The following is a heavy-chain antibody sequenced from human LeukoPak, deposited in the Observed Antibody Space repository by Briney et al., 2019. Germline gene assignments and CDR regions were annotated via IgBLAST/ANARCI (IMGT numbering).Heavy chain of an antibody. Sequence: GASVKVSCKASGYTFTTYGINWVRQAPGQGLEWLSWIDTYNGNTNYVQKLQDRVTVTTDTSTSTAYMELRSLRSDDTAVYYCARLAYDSSVYSDYWGQGTLVTVSS. D-gene: IGHD3-22*01. CDR2: IDTYNGNT. V-gene: IGHV1-18*01. CDR1: GYTFTTYG. CDR3: ARLAYDSSVYSDY. J-gene: IGHJ4*02.